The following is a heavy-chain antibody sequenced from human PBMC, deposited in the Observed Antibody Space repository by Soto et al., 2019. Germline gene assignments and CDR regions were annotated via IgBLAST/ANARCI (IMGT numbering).Heavy chain of an antibody. CDR3: ERDIGSYAYGEGY. J-gene: IGHJ4*02. D-gene: IGHD3-10*01. V-gene: IGHV4-4*07. CDR1: GGSINSYW. Sequence: SETLSLTCSVSGGSINSYWWSWIRQPAGKGLEWIGRVYSSGTTDYNPSLNSRATLSVETSKNQFSLKLSSVTAADTAVYYCERDIGSYAYGEGYWGQGIQVTVSS. CDR2: VYSSGTT.